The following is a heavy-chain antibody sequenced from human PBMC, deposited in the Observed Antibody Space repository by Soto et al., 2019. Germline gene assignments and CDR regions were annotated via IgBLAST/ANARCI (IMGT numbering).Heavy chain of an antibody. Sequence: QVQLVQSGAEVKKPGASVKVSCKASRYSFTTYALHWVRQAPGQRLEWMGWINAGNGDTKCSEKFQGRVTITRDTSANTAYMELSSLRSEDTSVYYCARDPGTGAALRAYHFDYWGQGTLVTVSS. CDR3: ARDPGTGAALRAYHFDY. CDR1: RYSFTTYA. D-gene: IGHD1-1*01. J-gene: IGHJ4*02. CDR2: INAGNGDT. V-gene: IGHV1-3*01.